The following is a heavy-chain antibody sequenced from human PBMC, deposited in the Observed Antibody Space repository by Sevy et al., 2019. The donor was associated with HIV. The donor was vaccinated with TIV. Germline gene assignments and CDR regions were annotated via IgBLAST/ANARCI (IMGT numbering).Heavy chain of an antibody. V-gene: IGHV4-31*03. CDR2: IYYSGST. D-gene: IGHD3-3*01. Sequence: SETLSLTCTVSAGSISSGGYYWSWIRQHPGKGLEWIGYIYYSGSTYYNPSLKSRLTISVDTSKNQFSLKLSSVTAADTAVYYCAREELGDFWSGYYGGYFDLWGRGTLVTVSS. CDR1: AGSISSGGYY. J-gene: IGHJ2*01. CDR3: AREELGDFWSGYYGGYFDL.